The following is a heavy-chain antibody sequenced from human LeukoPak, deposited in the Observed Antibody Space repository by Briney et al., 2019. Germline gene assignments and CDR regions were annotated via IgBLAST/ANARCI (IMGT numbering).Heavy chain of an antibody. V-gene: IGHV3-73*01. J-gene: IGHJ4*02. Sequence: GGSLRLSCAASGFTFSGSAMHWVRQASGKGLEWVGRIRSKANSYATAYAASVKGRFTISRDDSMNTAYLQMNSLKTEDTAVYYCTRTSERYCSGGSCLGYWGQGTLVTVSS. CDR2: IRSKANSYAT. CDR3: TRTSERYCSGGSCLGY. CDR1: GFTFSGSA. D-gene: IGHD2-15*01.